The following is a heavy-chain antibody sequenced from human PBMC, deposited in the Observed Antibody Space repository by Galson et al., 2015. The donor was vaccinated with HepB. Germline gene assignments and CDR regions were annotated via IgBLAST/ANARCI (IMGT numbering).Heavy chain of an antibody. CDR3: ARSAAVAGTHWFDP. Sequence: PALVKPTQTLTLTCTFSGFSLSTSGMCVSWIRQPPGKALEWLARIDWDDDKYYSTSLKTRLSISKDTSKNQVVLTMTNMDPVDTATYYCARSAAVAGTHWFDPWGQGTLVTVSS. V-gene: IGHV2-70*11. J-gene: IGHJ5*02. D-gene: IGHD6-19*01. CDR2: IDWDDDK. CDR1: GFSLSTSGMC.